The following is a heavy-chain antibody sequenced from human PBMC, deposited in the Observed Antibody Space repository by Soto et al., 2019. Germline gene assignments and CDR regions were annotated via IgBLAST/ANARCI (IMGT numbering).Heavy chain of an antibody. J-gene: IGHJ6*02. CDR3: AILVVYGGLYYSGMDV. Sequence: SETLSLTCAVSGGSISSSNWWSWVRQPPGKGMEWIGEIYHSGSTNYNPSLKSRVTISVDKSKNKFSLKLSSVTAADTAVYYCAILVVYGGLYYSGMDVWGQGTTVTV. CDR2: IYHSGST. CDR1: GGSISSSNW. V-gene: IGHV4-4*02. D-gene: IGHD2-8*01.